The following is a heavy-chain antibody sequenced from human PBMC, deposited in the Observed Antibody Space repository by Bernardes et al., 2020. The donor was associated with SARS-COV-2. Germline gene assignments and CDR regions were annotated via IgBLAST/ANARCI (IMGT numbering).Heavy chain of an antibody. D-gene: IGHD6-19*01. CDR3: ARGSGNYYFDY. CDR2: ISYDGRTI. V-gene: IGHV3-74*01. J-gene: IGHJ4*02. Sequence: GGSLRLSCAASGFSFSSYWMHWVRQVPGKGLVWVSRISYDGRTIDYADSVKGRFTISRDNAKNTLYLQMTSLTADDTALYYCARGSGNYYFDYWGRGTLITVSS. CDR1: GFSFSSYW.